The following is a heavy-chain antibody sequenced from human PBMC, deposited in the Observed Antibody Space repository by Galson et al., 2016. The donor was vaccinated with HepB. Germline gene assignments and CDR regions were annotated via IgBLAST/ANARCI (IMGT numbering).Heavy chain of an antibody. Sequence: TLSLTCTVAGGSISGGSYYWNWIRQPAGKGLEWIGRIYTSGSTNYNPSLKSRVTITVNTSKNPFSLKLSSVTAADTAVYYWARDASVVGAPDQFDPWGQGTLVTVSS. V-gene: IGHV4-61*02. D-gene: IGHD2-15*01. CDR3: ARDASVVGAPDQFDP. CDR2: IYTSGST. CDR1: GGSISGGSYY. J-gene: IGHJ5*02.